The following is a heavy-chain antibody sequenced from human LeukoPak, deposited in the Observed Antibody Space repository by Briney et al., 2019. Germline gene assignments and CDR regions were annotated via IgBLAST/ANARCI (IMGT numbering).Heavy chain of an antibody. J-gene: IGHJ4*02. V-gene: IGHV1-2*02. CDR1: GYTFTGYY. Sequence: AAVKVSCKASGYTFTGYYMHWVRQAPGQRLEWIGWINPNSGGTNYAQKFQGRVTMTRATSISTAYMELSRLRSEDTAVYYCARAGFLAVAGTNYFDYWGQGRLVSVCS. CDR3: ARAGFLAVAGTNYFDY. D-gene: IGHD6-19*01. CDR2: INPNSGGT.